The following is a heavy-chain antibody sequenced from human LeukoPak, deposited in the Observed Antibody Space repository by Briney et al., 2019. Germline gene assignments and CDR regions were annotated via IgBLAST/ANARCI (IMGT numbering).Heavy chain of an antibody. D-gene: IGHD3-10*01. V-gene: IGHV1-18*04. Sequence: GASVKVSCKASGYTFTSYGISWVRQAPGQRLEWRGWISAYNGNTNYAQKLQGRVTMTTDTSTSTAYMELRSLRSDDTAVYYCARDEVRGVPYYYCGMDVWGKGTTVTVSS. CDR2: ISAYNGNT. CDR1: GYTFTSYG. J-gene: IGHJ6*04. CDR3: ARDEVRGVPYYYCGMDV.